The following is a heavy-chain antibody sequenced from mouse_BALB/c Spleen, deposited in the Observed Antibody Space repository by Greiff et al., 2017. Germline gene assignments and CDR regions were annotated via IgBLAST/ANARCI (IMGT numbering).Heavy chain of an antibody. D-gene: IGHD2-3*01. CDR3: ARSDGYYLYAMDY. J-gene: IGHJ4*01. CDR1: GYTFTSYT. CDR2: INPSSGYT. Sequence: QVQLKESAAELARPGASVKMSCKASGYTFTSYTMHWVKQRPGQGLEWIGYINPSSGYTEYNQKFKDKTTLTADKSSSTAYMQLSSLTSEDSAVYYCARSDGYYLYAMDYWGQGTSVTVSS. V-gene: IGHV1-4*02.